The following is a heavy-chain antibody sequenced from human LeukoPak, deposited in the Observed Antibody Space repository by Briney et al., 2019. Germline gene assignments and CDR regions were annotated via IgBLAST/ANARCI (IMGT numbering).Heavy chain of an antibody. CDR3: ARRGPNYDFWSGYYNDAFDI. CDR2: IYYSGST. Sequence: SETLSLTCTVSGGSISSSSYYWGWIRQPPGKGLEWIGSIYYSGSTYYNPSLKSRVTISVDTSKNQFSLKLSSVTAADTAVYYCARRGPNYDFWSGYYNDAFDIWGQGTMVTASS. D-gene: IGHD3-3*01. J-gene: IGHJ3*02. V-gene: IGHV4-39*01. CDR1: GGSISSSSYY.